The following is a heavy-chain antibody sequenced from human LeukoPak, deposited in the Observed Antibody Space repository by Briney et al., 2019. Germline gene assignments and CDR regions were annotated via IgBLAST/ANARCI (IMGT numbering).Heavy chain of an antibody. V-gene: IGHV3-23*01. CDR3: AKDGLYFDGSTHIYYFDS. J-gene: IGHJ4*02. CDR1: GFSFGGYA. CDR2: ITYNGAAT. Sequence: GGSLRLSCAASGFSFGGYAMTWVRQAPGKGLEWVSSITYNGAATYYLDSVKARFTISRDNSRSTRYLQMDSLTAEDTALYYCAKDGLYFDGSTHIYYFDSWGQGTLVAVSS. D-gene: IGHD3-9*01.